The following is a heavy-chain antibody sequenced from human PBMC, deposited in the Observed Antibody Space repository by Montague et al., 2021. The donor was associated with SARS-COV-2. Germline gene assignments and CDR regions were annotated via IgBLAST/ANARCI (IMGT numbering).Heavy chain of an antibody. J-gene: IGHJ6*02. CDR1: GGSFTENF. CDR2: INHSGTS. Sequence: SETLSLTCAVYGGSFTENFWTWIRQPPGKGLEWIGEINHSGTSNXXASLRSRVTISIDTAKNQFSLRLSALAAADTAVYYCARGRSTRVRGVIFTSYYYYYYGIDVWGQGTTVTVSS. D-gene: IGHD3-10*01. V-gene: IGHV4-34*01. CDR3: ARGRSTRVRGVIFTSYYYYYYGIDV.